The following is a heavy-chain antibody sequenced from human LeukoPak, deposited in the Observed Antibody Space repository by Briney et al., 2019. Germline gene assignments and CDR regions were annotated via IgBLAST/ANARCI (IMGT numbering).Heavy chain of an antibody. Sequence: ASVKVSCKASGYTFTSYYMHWVRQAPGQGLEWMGIINPSGGSTSYAQKFQGRVTMTRDMSTSTVYMELSSLRFEDTAVYYCATATYYSNRDYWGQGTLVTVSS. CDR1: GYTFTSYY. V-gene: IGHV1-46*01. CDR3: ATATYYSNRDY. D-gene: IGHD4-11*01. CDR2: INPSGGST. J-gene: IGHJ4*02.